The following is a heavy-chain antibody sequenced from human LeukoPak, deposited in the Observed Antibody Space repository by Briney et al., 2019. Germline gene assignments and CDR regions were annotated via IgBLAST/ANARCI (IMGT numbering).Heavy chain of an antibody. CDR1: GGSFSGYY. Sequence: SETLSLTCTVYGGSFSGYYWSWIRQPPGKGLEWIGEINHSGSTNYNPSLKSRVTISVDTSKNQFSLKLSSVTAADTAVYYCARGRPRITMIVVVRGTYFDYWGQGTLVTVSS. J-gene: IGHJ4*02. V-gene: IGHV4-34*01. D-gene: IGHD3-22*01. CDR3: ARGRPRITMIVVVRGTYFDY. CDR2: INHSGST.